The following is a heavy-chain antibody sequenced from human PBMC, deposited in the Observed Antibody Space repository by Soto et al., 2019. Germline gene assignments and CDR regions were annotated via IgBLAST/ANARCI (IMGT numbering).Heavy chain of an antibody. CDR3: TRGGDAYKNGH. CDR1: GGSVYIGTYY. D-gene: IGHD2-21*01. CDR2: IHYSGST. Sequence: PSETLSLTCTVPGGSVYIGTYYWSWIRQPPGKGLKWIGFIHYSGSTNYNPSLKSRVTMSVDTSKNQFSLKLTSVNAADTAVYYCTRGGDAYKNGHWGQGTLVTVSS. J-gene: IGHJ4*02. V-gene: IGHV4-61*01.